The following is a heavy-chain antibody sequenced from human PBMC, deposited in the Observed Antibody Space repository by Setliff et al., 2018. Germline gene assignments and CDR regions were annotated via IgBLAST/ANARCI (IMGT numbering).Heavy chain of an antibody. Sequence: SETLSLTCTVSGGSINEANYYRSWIRQPAGKGLEWIGHIYTRGSTNYNPSLRSRVSISVDTSKNHFSLRLSSVAATDTAVYYCLRIRLVPHGHSWGQGTLVTVSS. CDR3: LRIRLVPHGHS. D-gene: IGHD2-15*01. CDR1: GGSINEANYY. V-gene: IGHV4-61*09. CDR2: IYTRGST. J-gene: IGHJ4*02.